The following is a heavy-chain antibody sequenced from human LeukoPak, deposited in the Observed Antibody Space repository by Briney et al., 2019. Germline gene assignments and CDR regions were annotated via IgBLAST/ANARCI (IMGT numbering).Heavy chain of an antibody. CDR1: GGTFSSYA. Sequence: SVKVSCKASGGTFSSYAISWVRQAPGQGLEWMGGVIPIFGTANYAQKFQGRVTITADESTSTAYMELSSLRSEDTAVYYCARAPTHSGYDPYYFDYWGQGTLVTVSS. D-gene: IGHD5-12*01. J-gene: IGHJ4*02. V-gene: IGHV1-69*13. CDR2: VIPIFGTA. CDR3: ARAPTHSGYDPYYFDY.